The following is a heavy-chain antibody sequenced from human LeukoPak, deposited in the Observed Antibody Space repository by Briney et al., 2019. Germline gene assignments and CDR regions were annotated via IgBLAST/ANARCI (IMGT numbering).Heavy chain of an antibody. CDR2: IIPILGTA. CDR1: GGTFSSYA. Sequence: WASVKVSCKASGGTFSSYAISWVRQAPGQGLEWMGGIIPILGTANYAQKFQGRVTITADESTSTAYMELSSLRSEDTAVYYCAREAPYSYGSYYYYYYGMDVWGQGTTVTVSS. D-gene: IGHD5-18*01. J-gene: IGHJ6*02. CDR3: AREAPYSYGSYYYYYYGMDV. V-gene: IGHV1-69*13.